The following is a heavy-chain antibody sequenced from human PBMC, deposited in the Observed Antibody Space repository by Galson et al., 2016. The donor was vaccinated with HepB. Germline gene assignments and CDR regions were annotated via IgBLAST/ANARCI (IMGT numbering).Heavy chain of an antibody. V-gene: IGHV3-21*01. Sequence: SLRLSCAASGFIFSSYSMNWVRQAPGKGLEWVSSISSSRGYIYYADSVKGRFTISRDSAKNSLYLQMNSLRAEDTAVYYCVRSVDTAIYDDYWGQGTLVTVSS. CDR2: ISSSRGYI. D-gene: IGHD5-18*01. CDR1: GFIFSSYS. J-gene: IGHJ4*02. CDR3: VRSVDTAIYDDY.